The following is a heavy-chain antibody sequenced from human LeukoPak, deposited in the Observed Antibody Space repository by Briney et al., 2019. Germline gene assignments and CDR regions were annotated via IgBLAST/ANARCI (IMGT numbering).Heavy chain of an antibody. V-gene: IGHV4-59*12. CDR1: GGSISSYY. D-gene: IGHD7-27*01. CDR3: ASLTGDTKYNWFDP. J-gene: IGHJ5*02. Sequence: PSETLSLTCTVSGGSISSYYWSWIRQPPGKGLEWIGYIYYSGSTNYNPSLKSRVTISVDTSKNQFSLKLSSVTAADTAVYYCASLTGDTKYNWFDPWGQGTLVTVSS. CDR2: IYYSGST.